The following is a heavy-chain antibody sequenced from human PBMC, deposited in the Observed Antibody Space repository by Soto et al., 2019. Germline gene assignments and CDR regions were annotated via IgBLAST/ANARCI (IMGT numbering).Heavy chain of an antibody. CDR3: AAHSGNTYGPLDY. CDR2: IFHTGST. D-gene: IGHD3-10*01. J-gene: IGHJ4*02. Sequence: QVQLQESGPGLVKPSGTLSLTCAVSRGAISTGNWWTWVRQVPGKGLEWIAEIFHTGSTNYNPSHKSRVRISVDKAKNHSSLKVNSVTAADTAGYDCAAHSGNTYGPLDYWGQGTLVTVDS. CDR1: RGAISTGNW. V-gene: IGHV4-4*02.